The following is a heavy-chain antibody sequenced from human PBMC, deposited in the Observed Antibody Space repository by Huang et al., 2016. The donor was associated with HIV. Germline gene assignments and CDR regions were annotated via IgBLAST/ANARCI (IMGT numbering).Heavy chain of an antibody. Sequence: QVQLVQSGAEVKNPGASVRVSCKASGYTFTDSNIHWVRPAPGQGLEWMGWINPKRGGTIYAKRFQGRITMTRDTTISTVHMDLRRIQSDDTAVYFCARDWSFGSSTSPADWGQGTLVTVSS. V-gene: IGHV1-2*02. CDR3: ARDWSFGSSTSPAD. D-gene: IGHD6-6*01. J-gene: IGHJ4*02. CDR2: INPKRGGT. CDR1: GYTFTDSN.